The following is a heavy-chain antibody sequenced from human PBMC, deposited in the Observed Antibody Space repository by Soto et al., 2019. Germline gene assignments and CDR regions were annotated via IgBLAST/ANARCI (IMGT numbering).Heavy chain of an antibody. CDR3: ERDKTTVTNDFDY. V-gene: IGHV1-69*13. CDR1: GGTFSSYA. CDR2: IIPIFGTA. Sequence: GASVKVSCKASGGTFSSYAISWVRQAPGQGREWMGGIIPIFGTANYAQKFQGRVTITADESTSTAYMELSSLRSEDTAVYYCERDKTTVTNDFDYWGQGTLVTVSS. D-gene: IGHD4-17*01. J-gene: IGHJ4*02.